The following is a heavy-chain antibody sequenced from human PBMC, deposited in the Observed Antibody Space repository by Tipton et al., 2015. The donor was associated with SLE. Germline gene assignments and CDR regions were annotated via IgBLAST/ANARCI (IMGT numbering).Heavy chain of an antibody. D-gene: IGHD2-21*01. J-gene: IGHJ3*02. CDR3: ARDGYCGGDCYSGAFDI. V-gene: IGHV3-53*05. CDR1: GFTVSSNY. Sequence: SLRLSCAASGFTVSSNYMSWVRQAPGKGLEWVSVIYSDGSTYYADSVKGRFTISRDNSKNTLYLQMNSLRAEDTAVYYCARDGYCGGDCYSGAFDIWGQGTMVTVSS. CDR2: IYSDGST.